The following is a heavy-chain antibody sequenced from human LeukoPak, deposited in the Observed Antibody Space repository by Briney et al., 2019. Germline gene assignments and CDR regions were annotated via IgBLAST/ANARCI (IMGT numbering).Heavy chain of an antibody. D-gene: IGHD4-17*01. CDR3: ARFDYGDYYYGMDV. CDR1: GFTFSSYA. J-gene: IGHJ6*02. CDR2: ISGSGGST. Sequence: GGSLRLSCAASGFTFSSYAMSWVRQAPGKGLEWVSAISGSGGSTYYADSVKGRFTISRDNSKNTLYLQMNSLRAEDTAVYYCARFDYGDYYYGMDVWGQGTTVTVSS. V-gene: IGHV3-23*01.